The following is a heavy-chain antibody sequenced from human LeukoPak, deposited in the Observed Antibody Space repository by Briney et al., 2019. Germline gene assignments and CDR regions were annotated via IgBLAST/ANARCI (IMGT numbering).Heavy chain of an antibody. Sequence: PSETLSLTCTVSGGSISSYYWSWIRQPAGKGLEWIGRIYTSGSTNYNPSLKSRVTMSVDTSKNQFSLKLSSVTAADTAVYYCARDKYDSSGYYWPFFDYWGQGTLVTVSS. CDR3: ARDKYDSSGYYWPFFDY. CDR2: IYTSGST. J-gene: IGHJ4*02. V-gene: IGHV4-4*07. CDR1: GGSISSYY. D-gene: IGHD3-22*01.